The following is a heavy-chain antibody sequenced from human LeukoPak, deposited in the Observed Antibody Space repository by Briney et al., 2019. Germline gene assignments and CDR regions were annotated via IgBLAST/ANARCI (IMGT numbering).Heavy chain of an antibody. Sequence: ASVTVSCKASGYTFTSYGISWVRQAPGQGREWMGWISAYNGNTNYAQKLQGRVTMTTDTSTSTAYMELRSLRSDDTAVYYCARDGELPSSSDAFDIWGQGTMVTVSS. J-gene: IGHJ3*02. D-gene: IGHD6-6*01. CDR2: ISAYNGNT. V-gene: IGHV1-18*01. CDR3: ARDGELPSSSDAFDI. CDR1: GYTFTSYG.